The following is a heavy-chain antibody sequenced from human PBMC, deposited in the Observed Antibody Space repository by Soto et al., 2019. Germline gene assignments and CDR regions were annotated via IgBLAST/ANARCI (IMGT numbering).Heavy chain of an antibody. CDR3: ARLSDWFDP. Sequence: SETLSLTCTVSGGSISSYYWSWIRQPPGKGLEWIGYIYYSGSTNYNPSLKSRVTISVDTSKNQFSLKLSSVTAADTAVYYCARLSDWFDPWAKGTLVTVSS. CDR1: GGSISSYY. J-gene: IGHJ5*02. CDR2: IYYSGST. V-gene: IGHV4-59*01.